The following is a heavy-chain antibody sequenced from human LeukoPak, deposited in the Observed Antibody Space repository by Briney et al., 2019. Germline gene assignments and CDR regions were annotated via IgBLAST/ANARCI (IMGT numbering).Heavy chain of an antibody. D-gene: IGHD3-16*01. V-gene: IGHV1-18*01. CDR1: GYTFTSYG. CDR3: ARAIDTQKDDYVWGSYSS. J-gene: IGHJ4*02. Sequence: ASVKVSCKASGYTFTSYGISWVRQAPGQGLEWMGWISAYNGNTNYAQKLQGRVTMTTDTSTSTAYMELRSLRSDDTAVYYCARAIDTQKDDYVWGSYSSWGQGTLVTVSS. CDR2: ISAYNGNT.